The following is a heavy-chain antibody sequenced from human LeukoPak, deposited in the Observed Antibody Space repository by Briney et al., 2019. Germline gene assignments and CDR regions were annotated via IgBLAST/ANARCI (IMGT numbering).Heavy chain of an antibody. D-gene: IGHD2-21*01. J-gene: IGHJ6*03. CDR3: ATDLFDYMDV. Sequence: GGSLRLSCAASGFTFSSYNMNWVRQAPGKGLEGVSSISFSSTYIYYADSVKGRFTISRDNAKNSLYLQMNSLRAEDTAVYYCATDLFDYMDVWGKGTMVTVSS. CDR2: ISFSSTYI. CDR1: GFTFSSYN. V-gene: IGHV3-21*01.